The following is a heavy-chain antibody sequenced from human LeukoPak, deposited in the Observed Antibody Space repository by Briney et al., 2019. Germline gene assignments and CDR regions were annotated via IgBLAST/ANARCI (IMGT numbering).Heavy chain of an antibody. CDR2: IKSKTVGGTT. D-gene: IGHD3-10*01. V-gene: IGHV3-15*01. Sequence: GGSLRLSCAASGLTFSNAWMSWVRQAPGKGLEWVGRIKSKTVGGTTDYAAPVKGRFTISRDDSKYTLYLQMNSLKTEDTAVYYCTRDGEFFDYWGQGTLVTVSS. CDR3: TRDGEFFDY. CDR1: GLTFSNAW. J-gene: IGHJ4*02.